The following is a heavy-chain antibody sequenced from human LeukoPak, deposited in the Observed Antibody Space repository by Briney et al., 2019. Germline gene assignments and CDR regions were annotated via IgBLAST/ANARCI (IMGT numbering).Heavy chain of an antibody. D-gene: IGHD2/OR15-2a*01. V-gene: IGHV3-74*01. J-gene: IGHJ6*03. CDR3: ESPTLSTRNYYYMDV. Sequence: GVPLILSCTASGFTFSSYRIHWVPQSPGKALIGVSRIKTDGSRTDYADSVKGTLTISRDNAKNTLYLQMLGLRAEETAVSYCESPTLSTRNYYYMDVWGKGTTVTVSS. CDR2: IKTDGSRT. CDR1: GFTFSSYR.